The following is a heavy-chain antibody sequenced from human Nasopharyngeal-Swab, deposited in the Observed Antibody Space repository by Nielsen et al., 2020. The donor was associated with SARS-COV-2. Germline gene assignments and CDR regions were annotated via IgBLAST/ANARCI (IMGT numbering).Heavy chain of an antibody. J-gene: IGHJ4*02. Sequence: GESLKISCAASGSTFGDYGLSRVRQDPGKGLQWVSGINRNGGSSGYADSVKGRFTVSRDNARNSLYLQMNSLRAEDTALYYCARGFNNGPFDNWGQGTLVTVSS. CDR2: INRNGGSS. V-gene: IGHV3-20*04. CDR3: ARGFNNGPFDN. D-gene: IGHD1/OR15-1a*01. CDR1: GSTFGDYG.